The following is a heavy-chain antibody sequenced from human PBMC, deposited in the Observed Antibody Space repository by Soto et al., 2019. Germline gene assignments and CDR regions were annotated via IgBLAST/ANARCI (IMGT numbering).Heavy chain of an antibody. CDR2: INTRGGTT. V-gene: IGHV1-46*02. Sequence: QVQLVQSGAEVRKPGASVRLSCKASGYTFNRFYLHWVRQAPGQGLEWMGIINTRGGTTAYPQNFRGRLTVTRDTSTSTLYMELSDLRSEDAAVYYCARGPDDSDVPRWDYWGQGTRVTVSS. CDR1: GYTFNRFY. D-gene: IGHD4-17*01. CDR3: ARGPDDSDVPRWDY. J-gene: IGHJ4*02.